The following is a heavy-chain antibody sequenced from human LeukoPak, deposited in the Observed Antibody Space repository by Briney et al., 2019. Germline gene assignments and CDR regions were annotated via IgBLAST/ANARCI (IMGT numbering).Heavy chain of an antibody. CDR1: GGSISSYY. V-gene: IGHV4-59*01. D-gene: IGHD4-17*01. Sequence: SETLFLTCTVSGGSISSYYWSWIRQPPGKGLEWIGYIYYSGSTNYNPSLKSRVTISVDTSKNQFSLKLSSVTAADTAVYYCARVNGDYVRYYYYYMDVWGKGTTVTVSS. CDR3: ARVNGDYVRYYYYYMDV. J-gene: IGHJ6*03. CDR2: IYYSGST.